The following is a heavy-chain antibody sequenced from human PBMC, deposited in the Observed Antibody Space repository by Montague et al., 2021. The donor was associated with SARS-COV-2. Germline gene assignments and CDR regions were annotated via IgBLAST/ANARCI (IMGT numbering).Heavy chain of an antibody. V-gene: IGHV3-23*01. Sequence: SLRLSCAASGFRFDSYAMSWVRQAPGKGLEWLSAISSGGETTDYADSMKGRFTLSRDNSMNTLYLQMNRLRGEDTAVYYCAKGIYVRRGVSHGMDVWGQGTTVTVSS. CDR3: AKGIYVRRGVSHGMDV. CDR2: ISSGGETT. CDR1: GFRFDSYA. J-gene: IGHJ6*02. D-gene: IGHD3-10*01.